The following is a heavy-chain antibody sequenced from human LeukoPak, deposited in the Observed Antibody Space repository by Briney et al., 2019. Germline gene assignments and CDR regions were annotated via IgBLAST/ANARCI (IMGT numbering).Heavy chain of an antibody. CDR1: GYTFTDYY. CDR2: INPNSGGT. CDR3: ARELPRWYFDY. J-gene: IGHJ4*02. V-gene: IGHV1-2*02. Sequence: ASVKVSCKASGYTFTDYYMHRVRQAPGQGLEWMGWINPNSGGTNYAQKFQGRVTMTRDTSISTAYMELSRLRSGDTAVYYCARELPRWYFDYWGQGTLVTVSS. D-gene: IGHD2-15*01.